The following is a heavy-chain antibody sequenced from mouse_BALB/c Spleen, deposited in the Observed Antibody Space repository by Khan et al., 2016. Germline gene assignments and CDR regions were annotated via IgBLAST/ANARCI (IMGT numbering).Heavy chain of an antibody. CDR3: ARVPTATRYFDV. V-gene: IGHV3-2*02. CDR2: IKYSGST. Sequence: EVQLQESGPGLVKPSQSLSLTCTVTGYSITSDYAWNWIRQFPGNKLEWMGYIKYSGSTTYNPSLKSRISITRDTSKHQFFLQSKSVTTEESATYYCARVPTATRYFDVWGAGTTVTGSS. CDR1: GYSITSDYA. D-gene: IGHD1-2*01. J-gene: IGHJ1*01.